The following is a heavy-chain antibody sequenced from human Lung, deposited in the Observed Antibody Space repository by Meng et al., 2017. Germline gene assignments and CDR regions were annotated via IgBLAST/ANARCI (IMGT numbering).Heavy chain of an antibody. J-gene: IGHJ4*02. D-gene: IGHD1-26*01. CDR1: NYSITNGYD. Sequence: SETLSLTCTVSNYSITNGYDWGWIRQPPGKGLEWIGSIYHTGSTYYNPSLKSRFAISVDTSKNQFSLKVSSVTAADTAVYYCARADIVGATDDWGQGTLVTVSS. CDR2: IYHTGST. CDR3: ARADIVGATDD. V-gene: IGHV4-38-2*02.